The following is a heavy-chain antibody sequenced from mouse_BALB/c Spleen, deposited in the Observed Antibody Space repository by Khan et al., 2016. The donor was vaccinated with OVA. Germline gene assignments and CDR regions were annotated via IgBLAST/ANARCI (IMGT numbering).Heavy chain of an antibody. CDR3: ARDGYSPWFAY. J-gene: IGHJ3*01. Sequence: VQLKQSGAKLVRPGALVKLSCKASGFNIKDYYMHWVKQRPEQGLVWIGRIDPENGDTIYDPKFQGKASITSDTSSNTAYLQLSSLTSEDTAVYYCARDGYSPWFAYWGQGTLVTVSA. D-gene: IGHD2-3*01. CDR1: GFNIKDYY. V-gene: IGHV14-1*02. CDR2: IDPENGDT.